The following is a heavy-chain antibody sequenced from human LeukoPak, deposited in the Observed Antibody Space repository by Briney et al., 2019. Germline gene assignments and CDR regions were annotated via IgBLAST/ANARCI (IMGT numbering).Heavy chain of an antibody. CDR2: MYHDGDT. Sequence: ASETPSLPCAVSRGSISSGGYSWSWIRQPPGKGLEWIGYMYHDGDTYYNPSLKGRVTISVDRSKNQFSLKVSSVTAADTAVFYCARGGVAPSGGPFFDYWGQGTLVTVSS. CDR3: ARGGVAPSGGPFFDY. CDR1: RGSISSGGYS. V-gene: IGHV4-30-2*01. D-gene: IGHD3-10*01. J-gene: IGHJ4*02.